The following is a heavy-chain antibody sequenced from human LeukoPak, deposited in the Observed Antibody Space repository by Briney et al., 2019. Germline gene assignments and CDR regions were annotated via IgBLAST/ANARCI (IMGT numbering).Heavy chain of an antibody. CDR1: GYTFTSYG. Sequence: GASVKVSCKASGYTFTSYGISWVRQAPGQGLEWMGWISAYNGNTNYAQKLQGRVTMTTDTSTSTAYMELRSLRSDDTAVYYCARVPLFDVDTAMVSGYWGQGTLVTVSS. V-gene: IGHV1-18*01. D-gene: IGHD5-18*01. J-gene: IGHJ4*02. CDR2: ISAYNGNT. CDR3: ARVPLFDVDTAMVSGY.